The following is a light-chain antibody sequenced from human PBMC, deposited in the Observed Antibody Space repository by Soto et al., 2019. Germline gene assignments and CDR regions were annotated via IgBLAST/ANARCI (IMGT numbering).Light chain of an antibody. Sequence: EIVLTQSPATLSLSPGERATLSCRASQSVSSFLAWYQQKPGQAPRLLIYDASNRATGIPARFSGSGSGTDFTLTMSSLESEDFAVYYCQQRSNWPLTFGGGTKVEIK. J-gene: IGKJ4*01. CDR2: DAS. CDR3: QQRSNWPLT. V-gene: IGKV3-11*01. CDR1: QSVSSF.